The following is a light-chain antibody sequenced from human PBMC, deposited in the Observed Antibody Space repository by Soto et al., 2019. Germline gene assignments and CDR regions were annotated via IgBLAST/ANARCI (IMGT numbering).Light chain of an antibody. CDR3: QHCTDSPPSYT. Sequence: EIVLTQSPGTLSLSPGERATLSCRASQSVSSTSLARYRQKPGQAPRLLMYDAFSRATDIPARISGSGSGTDFTVTISSLETEECAVYDCQHCTDSPPSYTFGQGTKLEIK. CDR2: DAF. J-gene: IGKJ2*01. CDR1: QSVSSTS. V-gene: IGKV3-20*01.